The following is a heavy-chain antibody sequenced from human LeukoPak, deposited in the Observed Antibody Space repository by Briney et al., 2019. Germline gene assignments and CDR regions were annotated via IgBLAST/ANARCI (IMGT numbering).Heavy chain of an antibody. CDR3: AKTWEPKFGFDH. Sequence: GGSLRLSCAASGFTFSSCGIHWVRQAPGKGLEWVAFIQFDGSNKYYADSVKGRFTISRDNSKNTLYLQMNSLRTEDTAVYYCAKTWEPKFGFDHWGQGTLVTVSS. CDR1: GFTFSSCG. J-gene: IGHJ4*02. V-gene: IGHV3-30*02. CDR2: IQFDGSNK. D-gene: IGHD1-26*01.